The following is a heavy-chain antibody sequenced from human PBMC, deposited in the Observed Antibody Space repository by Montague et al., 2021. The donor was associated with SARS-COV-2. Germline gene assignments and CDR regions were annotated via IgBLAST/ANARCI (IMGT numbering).Heavy chain of an antibody. D-gene: IGHD3-16*01. Sequence: SETLSLTCEVDSGPLSAYYWSWVRQPPGKGLEWIGEINPYGNTNYNPSLMSRVTLSLGTSSNQFSLKLTSVTAADTAVYYCARGLDNNKGGDYWGQGILVIVSS. CDR1: SGPLSAYY. CDR2: INPYGNT. J-gene: IGHJ4*02. V-gene: IGHV4-34*01. CDR3: ARGLDNNKGGDY.